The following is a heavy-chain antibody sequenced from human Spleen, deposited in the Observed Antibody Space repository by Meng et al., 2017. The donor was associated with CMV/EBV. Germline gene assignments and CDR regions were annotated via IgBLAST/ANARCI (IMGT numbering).Heavy chain of an antibody. Sequence: GFTFTNYGMHWVRQAPGKGLEWVAFTRSDESDKYYADSVKGRFTISRDNSKNTLFLQMSSLRPEDTALYYCAKVPPPHQQLPYYVDYWGQGTLVTVSS. J-gene: IGHJ4*02. V-gene: IGHV3-30*02. D-gene: IGHD4-11*01. CDR3: AKVPPPHQQLPYYVDY. CDR2: TRSDESDK. CDR1: GFTFTNYG.